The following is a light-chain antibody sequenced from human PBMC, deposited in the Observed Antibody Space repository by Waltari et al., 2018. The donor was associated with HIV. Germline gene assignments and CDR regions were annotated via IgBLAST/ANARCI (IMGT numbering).Light chain of an antibody. CDR3: CSYAGSFTFV. CDR2: EVT. V-gene: IGLV2-23*02. J-gene: IGLJ2*01. Sequence: QSALTQPASVSGSPGQSITISCTGTNSDVGSYNLVSWYQQHPGKAPKLMIYEVTKRPSGVSNRFSGSKSGNTASLTISGLQAEDEADYYCCSYAGSFTFVFGGGTKLTVL. CDR1: NSDVGSYNL.